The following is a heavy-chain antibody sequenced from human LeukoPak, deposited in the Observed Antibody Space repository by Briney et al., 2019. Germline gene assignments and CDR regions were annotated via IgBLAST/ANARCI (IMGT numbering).Heavy chain of an antibody. Sequence: SETLSLTCTVSGGSISSSGYNWGWIRQPPGKGLEWIGSISYSGSTYYNPSLKSRVTTSADTSKNQSSLKLNSVTAADTAAYYCARRRSSNSYSWFEPWGQGTLVTVSS. CDR2: ISYSGST. D-gene: IGHD6-13*01. V-gene: IGHV4-39*01. CDR1: GGSISSSGYN. J-gene: IGHJ5*02. CDR3: ARRRSSNSYSWFEP.